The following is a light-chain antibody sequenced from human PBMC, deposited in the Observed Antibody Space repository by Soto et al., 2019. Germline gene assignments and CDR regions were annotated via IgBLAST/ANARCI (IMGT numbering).Light chain of an antibody. J-gene: IGLJ2*01. CDR1: DSDVGGYNF. V-gene: IGLV2-14*01. CDR3: SSFRRSNTPHVL. CDR2: GVT. Sequence: QSALTQPASVSGSPGQSITISCTGTDSDVGGYNFVSWYQQHPGKAPKLMIYGVTNRPSGVSNRFSGSKSGNTASLTISGLQPEDDANYYCSSFRRSNTPHVLFGGGTKLTV.